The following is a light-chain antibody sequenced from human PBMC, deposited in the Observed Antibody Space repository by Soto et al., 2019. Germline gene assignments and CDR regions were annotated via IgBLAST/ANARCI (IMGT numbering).Light chain of an antibody. CDR1: QSVSNNY. J-gene: IGKJ1*01. Sequence: EIVLTPSPGPLSLSPGERATLSCRASQSVSNNYLAWYQQKPGQAPRLLIYGASNRATGIPDRFSGSGSGTDFTLTISRLEPEDFAVYYCQQYGSSGTFGQGTTVDIK. CDR2: GAS. CDR3: QQYGSSGT. V-gene: IGKV3-20*01.